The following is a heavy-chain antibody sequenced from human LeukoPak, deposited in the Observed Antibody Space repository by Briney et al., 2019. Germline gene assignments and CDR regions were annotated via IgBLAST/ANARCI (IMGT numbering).Heavy chain of an antibody. CDR1: GFTFSRYE. CDR3: ARDPYSGNYGNYYYYYMDV. V-gene: IGHV3-48*03. Sequence: GGSLRLSCAASGFTFSRYEMNWVRQAPGKGLEWVSYISSSGSTIYYADSVKGRFTISRDNAKNSLYLQMNSLRAEDTALYFCARDPYSGNYGNYYYYYMDVWGKGTTVTISS. D-gene: IGHD1-26*01. CDR2: ISSSGSTI. J-gene: IGHJ6*03.